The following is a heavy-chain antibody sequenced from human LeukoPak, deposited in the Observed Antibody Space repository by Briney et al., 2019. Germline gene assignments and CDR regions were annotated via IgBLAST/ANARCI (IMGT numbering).Heavy chain of an antibody. CDR2: IIPIFGTA. V-gene: IGHV1-69*01. D-gene: IGHD5-12*01. J-gene: IGHJ4*02. CDR3: ARDSGGYSGYEADY. Sequence: SVKVSCKASGGTFSSYAISWVRQAPGQGLEWMGGIIPIFGTANNAQKFQGRVTITADESTSTAYMELSSLRSEDAALYYCARDSGGYSGYEADYWGQGTLVTVSS. CDR1: GGTFSSYA.